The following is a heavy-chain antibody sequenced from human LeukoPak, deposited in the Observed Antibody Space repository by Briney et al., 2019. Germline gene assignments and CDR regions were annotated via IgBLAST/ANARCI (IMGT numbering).Heavy chain of an antibody. CDR3: ARDPRYYDSREADY. Sequence: PGGSLRLSCAASGFTFSSYSMNWVRQAPGKGLEWVSSISSSSRYIYYADSVKGRFTISRDNAKNSLYLQMNSLRAEDTAVYYCARDPRYYDSREADYWGQGTLVTVSS. D-gene: IGHD3-22*01. V-gene: IGHV3-21*01. CDR1: GFTFSSYS. CDR2: ISSSSRYI. J-gene: IGHJ4*02.